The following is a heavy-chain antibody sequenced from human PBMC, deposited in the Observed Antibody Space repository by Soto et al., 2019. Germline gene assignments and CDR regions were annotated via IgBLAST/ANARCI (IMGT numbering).Heavy chain of an antibody. CDR2: ISGSGGST. V-gene: IGHV3-23*01. Sequence: GGSLRLSCAASGFTFSSYAMSWVRQAPGKGLEWVSAISGSGGSTYYADSVKGRFTISRDNSKNTLYLQMNSLRAEDTAVYYCAILKNTVTTHEEVFDYWGQGTLVTVSS. CDR3: AILKNTVTTHEEVFDY. CDR1: GFTFSSYA. J-gene: IGHJ4*02. D-gene: IGHD4-17*01.